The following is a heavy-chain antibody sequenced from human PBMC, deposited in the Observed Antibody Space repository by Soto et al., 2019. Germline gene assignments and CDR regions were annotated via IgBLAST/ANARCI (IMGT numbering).Heavy chain of an antibody. V-gene: IGHV4-59*12. CDR1: GGSISNYY. CDR2: IFYSGST. Sequence: SETLSLTCTVSGGSISNYYWSWIRQPPGRGLEWIGHIFYSGSTNYNPSLKSRVTISVDKSKNQFSLKLSSVTAADTAVYYCARGGLYYYDSSGYGYFDYWGQGTLVTVSS. J-gene: IGHJ4*02. D-gene: IGHD3-22*01. CDR3: ARGGLYYYDSSGYGYFDY.